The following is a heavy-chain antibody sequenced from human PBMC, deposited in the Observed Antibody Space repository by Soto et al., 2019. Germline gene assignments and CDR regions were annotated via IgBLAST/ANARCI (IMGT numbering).Heavy chain of an antibody. J-gene: IGHJ4*02. CDR3: ARDLGLVVDY. CDR2: ISYDGSNK. CDR1: GFTFSSYA. V-gene: IGHV3-30-3*01. D-gene: IGHD3-9*01. Sequence: QVQLVESGGGVVQPGRSLRLSCAASGFTFSSYAMHWVRQAPGKGLEWVAVISYDGSNKYYADSVKGRFTISRDNSKNTLYLQMNSLRAEDTAVYYCARDLGLVVDYWGQGTLVTVSS.